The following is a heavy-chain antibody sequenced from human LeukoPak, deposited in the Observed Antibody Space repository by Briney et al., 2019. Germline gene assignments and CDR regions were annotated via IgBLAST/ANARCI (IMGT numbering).Heavy chain of an antibody. Sequence: SETLSLTCAVSGYSVSSGYYWGWIRQPPGTGLEWIGSIYHSGSTYYNPSLKSRVTISVDTSKNQFSLKLSSVTAADTAVYYCAREGPYDFWSGFRYYYYMDVWGKGTTVTVSS. CDR2: IYHSGST. V-gene: IGHV4-38-2*02. D-gene: IGHD3-3*01. CDR1: GYSVSSGYY. J-gene: IGHJ6*03. CDR3: AREGPYDFWSGFRYYYYMDV.